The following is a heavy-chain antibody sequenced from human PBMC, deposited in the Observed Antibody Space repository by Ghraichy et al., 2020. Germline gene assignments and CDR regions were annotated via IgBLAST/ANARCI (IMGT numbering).Heavy chain of an antibody. CDR3: ARGPGGVAAAGTIGSYYTFDF. D-gene: IGHD6-13*01. J-gene: IGHJ6*02. CDR2: IRNKANTYTT. CDR1: GFTFSDHY. V-gene: IGHV3-72*01. Sequence: GGSLRLSCAASGFTFSDHYMDWVRQAQGKGLEWVGRIRNKANTYTTKYAASVQGRFTISRDESKNSLFLHMNGLKPEDTAVYYCARGPGGVAAAGTIGSYYTFDFGGRGSTVTVSS.